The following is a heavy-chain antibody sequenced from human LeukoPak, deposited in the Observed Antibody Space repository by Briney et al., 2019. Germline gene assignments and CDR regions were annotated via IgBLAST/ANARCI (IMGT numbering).Heavy chain of an antibody. V-gene: IGHV3-21*01. CDR1: GFTFSSYS. Sequence: PGGSLRLSCAASGFTFSSYSMSWVRQAPGKGLEWVSSISASPFSTYYADSVKGRFTISRDNAKNSLYLQMNSLRAEDTAVYYCASFHIVVVPAAWGQGTLVTVSS. CDR3: ASFHIVVVPAA. CDR2: ISASPFST. D-gene: IGHD2-2*01. J-gene: IGHJ5*02.